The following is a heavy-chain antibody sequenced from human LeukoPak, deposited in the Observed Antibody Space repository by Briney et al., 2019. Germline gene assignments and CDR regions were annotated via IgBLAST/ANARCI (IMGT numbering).Heavy chain of an antibody. V-gene: IGHV4-59*01. J-gene: IGHJ4*02. CDR2: IYYSGST. Sequence: SETLSLTCTVSGDSINSYYWSWIRQPPGKGLEWIGYIYYSGSTNYNPSLKSRVTISVDTSKNQFSLKLSSVTAADTAVYYCARATRGPTSFDYWGQGTLVTVSS. CDR3: ARATRGPTSFDY. CDR1: GDSINSYY. D-gene: IGHD4-17*01.